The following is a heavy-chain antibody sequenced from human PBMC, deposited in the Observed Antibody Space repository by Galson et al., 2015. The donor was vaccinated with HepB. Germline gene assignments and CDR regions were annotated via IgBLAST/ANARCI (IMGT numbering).Heavy chain of an antibody. CDR3: ATPLTKAAFDI. J-gene: IGHJ3*02. CDR1: GYTFTDYY. CDR2: VDPEDGET. V-gene: IGHV1-69-2*01. D-gene: IGHD2-2*01. Sequence: VKVSCKVSGYTFTDYYMHWVQQAPGKGLEWMGLVDPEDGETIYAEKFQGRVTITADTSTDTAYMELSSLRSEDTAVYYCATPLTKAAFDIWGQGTMVTVSS.